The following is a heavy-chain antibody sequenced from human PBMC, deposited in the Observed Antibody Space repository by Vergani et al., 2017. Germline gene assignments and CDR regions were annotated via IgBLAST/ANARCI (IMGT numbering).Heavy chain of an antibody. CDR1: VFTFIGSA. Sequence: EELLVQSGGGLVQPGGSLKLSCVASVFTFIGSAIHWVRQSSGKGLEWLGRIRSKANDYATEYSVSVRGRFTISRDDSTYTAYLQRQNLRLDDTAVYYCTSGGLYVGPTQRYSDYWGQGSLVTVSS. D-gene: IGHD1-26*01. CDR3: TSGGLYVGPTQRYSDY. J-gene: IGHJ4*02. CDR2: IRSKANDYAT. V-gene: IGHV3-73*02.